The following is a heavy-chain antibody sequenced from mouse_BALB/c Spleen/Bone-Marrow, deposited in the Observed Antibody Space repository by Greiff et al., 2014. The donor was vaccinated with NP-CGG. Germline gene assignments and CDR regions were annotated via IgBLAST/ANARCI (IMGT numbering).Heavy chain of an antibody. D-gene: IGHD6-2*01. J-gene: IGHJ4*01. V-gene: IGHV1S56*01. Sequence: VQLQQSGPEPVKPGASVRISCKASGYTFTSYYIHWVKQRPGQGLEWIGWIYPGNVNTKYNEKFKGKATLTADKSSSTAYMQLSSLTSEDSAVYFCARSLSRYAMDYWGQGTSVTVSS. CDR3: ARSLSRYAMDY. CDR2: IYPGNVNT. CDR1: GYTFTSYY.